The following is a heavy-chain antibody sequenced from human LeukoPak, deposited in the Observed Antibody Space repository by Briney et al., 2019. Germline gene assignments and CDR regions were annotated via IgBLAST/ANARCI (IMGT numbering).Heavy chain of an antibody. J-gene: IGHJ4*02. V-gene: IGHV1-18*01. CDR2: ISAYNGNT. CDR1: GGTFSSYA. D-gene: IGHD3-22*01. CDR3: ARVHYDDENDY. Sequence: ASVKVSCKASGGTFSSYAISWVRQAPGQGLEWMGWISAYNGNTNYAQKLQGRVTMTTDTSTSTAYMELRSLRSDDTAVYYCARVHYDDENDYWGQGTLVTVSS.